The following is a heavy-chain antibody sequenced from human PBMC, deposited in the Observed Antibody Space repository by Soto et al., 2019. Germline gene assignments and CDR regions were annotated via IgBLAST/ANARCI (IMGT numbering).Heavy chain of an antibody. CDR2: ISYDGSNT. CDR1: GFTFSSYG. V-gene: IGHV3-30*03. D-gene: IGHD2-15*01. J-gene: IGHJ4*02. CDR3: VRTSLVVAAATREDY. Sequence: GGSLRLSCAASGFTFSSYGMHWVRQAPGKGLEWVAVISYDGSNTYYADSVKGRFTNSRDNSKNTLYLQMNSLGAEDWAVYYCVRTSLVVAAATREDYWGQGTLVTVSS.